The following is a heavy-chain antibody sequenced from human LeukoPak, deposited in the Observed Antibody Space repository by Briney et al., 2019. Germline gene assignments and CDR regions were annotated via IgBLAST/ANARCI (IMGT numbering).Heavy chain of an antibody. Sequence: GASVKVSCKVSGYTLTELSMHWVRQAPGKGLEWMGGFDPEDGETIYAQKFQGRVTISRDTSASTAYMELSSLTSEDMAVYYCARVVKYSSGPLTDLLPYYFDSWGQGTLVTVSS. CDR2: FDPEDGET. J-gene: IGHJ4*02. V-gene: IGHV1-24*01. D-gene: IGHD6-19*01. CDR1: GYTLTELS. CDR3: ARVVKYSSGPLTDLLPYYFDS.